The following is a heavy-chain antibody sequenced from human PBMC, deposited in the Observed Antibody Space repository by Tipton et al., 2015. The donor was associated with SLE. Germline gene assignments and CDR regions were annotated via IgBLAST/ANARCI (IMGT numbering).Heavy chain of an antibody. V-gene: IGHV4-59*08. D-gene: IGHD5-24*01. CDR3: ARRGSYMGPLQA. J-gene: IGHJ5*02. Sequence: LRLSCTVSGGSISSYYWSWIRQPPGKGLEWIGYIYYSGSTNYNPSLKSRVTISVDTSKNHFSLKLSSVTAADTAVYYCARRGSYMGPLQAWGQGTLVTVSS. CDR1: GGSISSYY. CDR2: IYYSGST.